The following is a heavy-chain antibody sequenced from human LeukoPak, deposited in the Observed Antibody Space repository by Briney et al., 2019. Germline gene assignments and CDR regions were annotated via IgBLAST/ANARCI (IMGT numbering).Heavy chain of an antibody. CDR1: GGSISSYY. CDR2: IYYSGST. V-gene: IGHV4-59*08. J-gene: IGHJ4*02. D-gene: IGHD3-10*01. Sequence: SETLSLTCTVSGGSISSYYWSWIRQPPRKGLEWIGYIYYSGSTNYNPSLKSRVTISVDTSKNQFSLKLSSVTAADTAVYYCARFDRRITMVRGVITDWGQGTLVTVSS. CDR3: ARFDRRITMVRGVITD.